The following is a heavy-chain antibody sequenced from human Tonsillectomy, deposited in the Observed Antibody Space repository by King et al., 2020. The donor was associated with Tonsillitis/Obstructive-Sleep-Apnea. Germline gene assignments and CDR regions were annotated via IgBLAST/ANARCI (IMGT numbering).Heavy chain of an antibody. Sequence: VQLVESGGGLVKPGGSLRLSCAASGFNFSTYSVNWVRQAPGKGLEWVSSISSSSTYIFYADSVKGRFTISRDNAKNSLYLQMNSLRAEDTAVYYCATESGSQQLIPQRWFDPWGQGTLVTVSS. CDR3: ATESGSQQLIPQRWFDP. CDR1: GFNFSTYS. J-gene: IGHJ5*02. D-gene: IGHD6-13*01. V-gene: IGHV3-21*01. CDR2: ISSSSTYI.